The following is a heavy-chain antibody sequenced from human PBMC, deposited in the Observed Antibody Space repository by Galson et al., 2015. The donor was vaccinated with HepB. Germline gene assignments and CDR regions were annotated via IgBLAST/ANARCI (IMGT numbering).Heavy chain of an antibody. CDR2: ISGSGGST. CDR3: AEDCSLCCDDGVSDY. D-gene: IGHD1-1*01. CDR1: GFAFSSYA. V-gene: IGHV3-23*01. J-gene: IGHJ4*02. Sequence: FLRLSCAASGFAFSSYAMFWVPQPPGTGLEWVSAISGSGGSTYYADSLKGRFTIYRDNSKNTLYLQMKSLRGGDTAVYYCAEDCSLCCDDGVSDYWGQGTLVTVSS.